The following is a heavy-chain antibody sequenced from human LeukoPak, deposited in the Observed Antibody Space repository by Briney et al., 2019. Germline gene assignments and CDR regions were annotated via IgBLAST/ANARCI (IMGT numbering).Heavy chain of an antibody. J-gene: IGHJ5*02. V-gene: IGHV3-21*01. Sequence: PGGSLRLSCAASRFNLSAYTMNWVRQAPGKGLEWVSSISSSSVYIYYADSVKGRFTISRDNAKNSVYLQMNSLRAEDTAVYYCARDANSGYNNECDWFDPWGQGTLVTVSS. CDR2: ISSSSVYI. CDR1: RFNLSAYT. CDR3: ARDANSGYNNECDWFDP. D-gene: IGHD5-12*01.